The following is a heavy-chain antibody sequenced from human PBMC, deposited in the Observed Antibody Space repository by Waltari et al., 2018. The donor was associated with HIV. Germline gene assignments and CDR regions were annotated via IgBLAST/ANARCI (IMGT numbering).Heavy chain of an antibody. CDR3: ARERVTTFGVVIVYEGFDI. CDR2: MYTSGST. Sequence: QVQLQESGPGLVTPSQTLSLTCSVSGGSISSGSYFWSWTRQPAGKGLEWIGRMYTSGSTNYNPSLKSRVTISGDTSKNQLSLKLRSVTAADTAVYYCARERVTTFGVVIVYEGFDIWGQGTKVIVSS. D-gene: IGHD3-3*01. V-gene: IGHV4-61*02. J-gene: IGHJ3*02. CDR1: GGSISSGSYF.